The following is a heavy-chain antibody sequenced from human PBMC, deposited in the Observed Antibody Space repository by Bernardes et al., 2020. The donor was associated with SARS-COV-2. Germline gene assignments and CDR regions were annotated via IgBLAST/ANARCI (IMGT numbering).Heavy chain of an antibody. D-gene: IGHD3-22*01. CDR2: ISASTRTI. J-gene: IGHJ4*02. CDR3: ARDRLEWFYDSSGVGY. CDR1: GFTFNSYS. V-gene: IGHV3-48*04. Sequence: GGSLRLSCAASGFTFNSYSMNWVRQAPGKGLEWVSYISASTRTIYYADSVKGRFTVSRDNAKDSLFLQMKSLRAEDTAVYYCARDRLEWFYDSSGVGYWGQGALVTVSS.